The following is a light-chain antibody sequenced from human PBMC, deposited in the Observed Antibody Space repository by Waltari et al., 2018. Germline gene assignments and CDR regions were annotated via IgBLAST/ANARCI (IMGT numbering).Light chain of an antibody. CDR2: DAS. Sequence: EIVLTQSPATQSLSPGERATLSCRASQSVNTYVAWYQHKPGQAPRLLIYDASNRATGIPARFSGSGSGTDFTLTISSLEPEDFAIYYCQQRYRWVTFGQGTRLEIK. V-gene: IGKV3-11*01. CDR1: QSVNTY. CDR3: QQRYRWVT. J-gene: IGKJ5*01.